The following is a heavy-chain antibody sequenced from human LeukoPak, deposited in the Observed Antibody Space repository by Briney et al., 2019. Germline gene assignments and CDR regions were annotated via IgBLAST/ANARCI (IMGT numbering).Heavy chain of an antibody. CDR3: ARDHYSSGWYDYYYYVMDL. V-gene: IGHV1-18*01. J-gene: IGHJ6*02. Sequence: GASEKVSRKGSGYSVTSYGISWVRQPPGQGLEGMGWGSAYYGNTNYAQKLQGRVTMTTDTSTSTAYMELRSVRSDDTAVYYCARDHYSSGWYDYYYYVMDLWGQGTTVTVSS. CDR1: GYSVTSYG. CDR2: GSAYYGNT. D-gene: IGHD6-19*01.